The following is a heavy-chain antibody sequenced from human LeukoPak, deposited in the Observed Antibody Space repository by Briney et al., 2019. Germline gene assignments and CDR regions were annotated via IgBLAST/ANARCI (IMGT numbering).Heavy chain of an antibody. D-gene: IGHD4-17*01. Sequence: GGSLRLSCAASGFTFSNYWMSWVRQAPGKGLEWVANIKQDGSEKYYVDSVEGRFSISRDNAKNSLYLQMNSLRAEDTALYYWARRCGEVAFDIWGQGTMVTISS. CDR1: GFTFSNYW. J-gene: IGHJ3*02. CDR3: ARRCGEVAFDI. CDR2: IKQDGSEK. V-gene: IGHV3-7*01.